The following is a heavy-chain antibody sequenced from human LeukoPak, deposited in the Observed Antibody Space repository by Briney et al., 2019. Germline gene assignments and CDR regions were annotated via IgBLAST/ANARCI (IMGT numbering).Heavy chain of an antibody. CDR1: GFTFSSYA. CDR2: ISGSGGST. J-gene: IGHJ4*02. Sequence: PGGSLRLSCAASGFTFSSYAMSWVRQAPGKGLEWVSAISGSGGSTYYADSVKGRFTISRDNSKNTLYLQMNSLRAEDTAVYYCARDADIVVVPAESYFDYWGQGTLVTVSS. D-gene: IGHD2-2*01. CDR3: ARDADIVVVPAESYFDY. V-gene: IGHV3-23*01.